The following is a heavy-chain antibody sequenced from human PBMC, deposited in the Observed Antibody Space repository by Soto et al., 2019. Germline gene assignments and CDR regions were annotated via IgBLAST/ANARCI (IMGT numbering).Heavy chain of an antibody. V-gene: IGHV3-23*02. CDR3: ANGDSTGYYPMNFDY. CDR1: GFTFRTYA. J-gene: IGHJ4*02. Sequence: GGSLRLSCAASGFTFRTYAMTWVRQAPGKGLEWVSAISGSGAGTYYGDSVRGRFTIFRDNSKNTLYLQMNSLRAEDTAVYFCANGDSTGYYPMNFDYWGQGTLVTVSS. CDR2: ISGSGAGT. D-gene: IGHD3-22*01.